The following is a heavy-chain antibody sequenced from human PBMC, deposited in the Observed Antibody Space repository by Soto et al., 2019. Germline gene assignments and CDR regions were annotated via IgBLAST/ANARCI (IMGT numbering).Heavy chain of an antibody. CDR1: GGTFSSYT. CDR3: ASYDCGDRGYFDY. J-gene: IGHJ4*02. D-gene: IGHD5-12*01. V-gene: IGHV1-69*02. Sequence: QVQLVQSGAEVKKPGSSVKVSCKASGGTFSSYTISWVRQAPGQGLEWMGRIIPILGIANYAQKFQGRVTITADKSTSTAYMELSSLRSEDTAVYYCASYDCGDRGYFDYWGQGTLVTVSS. CDR2: IIPILGIA.